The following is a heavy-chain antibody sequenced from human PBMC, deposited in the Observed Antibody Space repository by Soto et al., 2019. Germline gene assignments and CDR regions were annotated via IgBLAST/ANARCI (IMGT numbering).Heavy chain of an antibody. CDR2: ISSSGSTI. CDR1: GFTFSDYY. CDR3: ARAVGITIFGVVLHYYYYYMDV. V-gene: IGHV3-11*01. Sequence: GGSLRLSCAASGFTFSDYYMSWIRQAPGKGLEWVSYISSSGSTIYYADSVKGRFTISRDNAKNSLYLQMNSLRAEDTAVYYCARAVGITIFGVVLHYYYYYMDVWGKRTTVTVSS. D-gene: IGHD3-3*01. J-gene: IGHJ6*03.